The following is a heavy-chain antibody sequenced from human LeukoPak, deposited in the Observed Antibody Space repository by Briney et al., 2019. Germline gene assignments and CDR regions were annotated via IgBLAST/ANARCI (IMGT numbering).Heavy chain of an antibody. D-gene: IGHD3-10*01. Sequence: VASVKVSCKVSGYTLTELSMHWVRQAPGKGLEWMGGFDPEDGETIYAQKFQGRVTITADKSTSTAYMELSSLRSEDTAVYYCARNLYYYGSGSYPYGMDVWGQGTTVTVSS. V-gene: IGHV1-24*01. J-gene: IGHJ6*02. CDR1: GYTLTELS. CDR2: FDPEDGET. CDR3: ARNLYYYGSGSYPYGMDV.